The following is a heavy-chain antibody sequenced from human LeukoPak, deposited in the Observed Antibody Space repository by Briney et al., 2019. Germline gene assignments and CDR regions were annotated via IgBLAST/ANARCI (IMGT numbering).Heavy chain of an antibody. CDR1: GFTFSSYS. V-gene: IGHV3-21*01. Sequence: GVSLRLSCAASGFTFSSYSMNWVRQAPGKGLEWVSSISSSSSYIYYADSVKGRFTISRDNAKNSLYLQMNSLRAEDTAVYYCARDPSYYYYYYYMDVWGKGTTVTVSS. CDR2: ISSSSSYI. CDR3: ARDPSYYYYYYYMDV. J-gene: IGHJ6*03.